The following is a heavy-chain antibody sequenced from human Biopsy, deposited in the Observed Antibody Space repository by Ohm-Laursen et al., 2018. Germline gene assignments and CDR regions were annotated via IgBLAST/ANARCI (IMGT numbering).Heavy chain of an antibody. CDR1: GYTFTSYE. CDR3: ARADPPLFYYGSGSSNWFDP. D-gene: IGHD3-10*01. J-gene: IGHJ5*02. Sequence: ALVKVSCKTSGYTFTSYEINWVRQATGQGLEWMGWMNPDSGKTGYAQNFQGRVTMTRNTSISTAYMELSSLRSEDTAVYFCARADPPLFYYGSGSSNWFDPWGQGTLVTVSS. CDR2: MNPDSGKT. V-gene: IGHV1-8*01.